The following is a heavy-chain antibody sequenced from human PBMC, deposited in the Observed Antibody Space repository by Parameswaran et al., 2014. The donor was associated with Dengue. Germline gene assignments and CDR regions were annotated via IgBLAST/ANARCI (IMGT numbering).Heavy chain of an antibody. V-gene: IGHV3-48*03. CDR2: ISTSGSII. D-gene: IGHD4-23*01. CDR3: ANIYGVNLYYYDAMDV. Sequence: QMPGKGLEWVSYISTSGSIIYYADSVKGRFTISRDNAKNSLSLQMNSLRAEDTAVYYCANIYGVNLYYYDAMDVWGQGTTVTVSS. J-gene: IGHJ6*02.